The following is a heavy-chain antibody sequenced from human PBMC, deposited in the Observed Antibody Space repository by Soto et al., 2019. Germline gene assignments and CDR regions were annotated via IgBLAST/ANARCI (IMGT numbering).Heavy chain of an antibody. V-gene: IGHV4-39*01. CDR2: IYRSGDP. Sequence: QVQLKESGPGLVKPSETLSLTCTVSGDSLNSAPYYWGWIRQSPGKGLEWIASIYRSGDPYYNPPLKSRLTISLDTSKNQFFLKVNSMTAADTALYYCTRQDADYRFDYWGPGTVVTVSS. J-gene: IGHJ4*02. CDR1: GDSLNSAPYY. CDR3: TRQDADYRFDY. D-gene: IGHD4-17*01.